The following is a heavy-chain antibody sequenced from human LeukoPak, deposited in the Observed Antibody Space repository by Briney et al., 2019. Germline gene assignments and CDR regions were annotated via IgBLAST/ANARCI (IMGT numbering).Heavy chain of an antibody. CDR2: IKSDGGT. CDR3: ARAPSEIGGYYPEYFRH. J-gene: IGHJ1*01. Sequence: GGSLRLSCAASGFTFRTYWVHWVREAPGKGRVWVSRIKSDGGTNYADSVKGRFTISRDNAKKTVSLQMNSLRPEDTGVYYCARAPSEIGGYYPEYFRHWGQGTLVTVSS. D-gene: IGHD3-22*01. V-gene: IGHV3-74*01. CDR1: GFTFRTYW.